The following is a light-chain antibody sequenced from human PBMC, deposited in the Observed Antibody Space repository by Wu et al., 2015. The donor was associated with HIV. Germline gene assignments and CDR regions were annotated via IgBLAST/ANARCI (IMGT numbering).Light chain of an antibody. V-gene: IGKV1-39*01. J-gene: IGKJ4*01. Sequence: DIQMTQSPSSLSASVGDRVTITCRASQIISGYLNWYQHKPGKAPKLLIYAASSLQSGVPSRFSGSGSGTDFTLTINSLQPEDFATYYCQQTFTTPQPTFGGGTKLEIK. CDR1: QIISGY. CDR2: AAS. CDR3: QQTFTTPQPT.